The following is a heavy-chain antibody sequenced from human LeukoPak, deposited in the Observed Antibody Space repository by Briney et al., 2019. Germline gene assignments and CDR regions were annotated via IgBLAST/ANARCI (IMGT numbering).Heavy chain of an antibody. CDR3: ARPSLYSPRAWFDP. CDR1: GFTFNNAW. Sequence: GGSLRLSCAASGFTFNNAWMNWVRQAPGKGLEWFGRIKSKTDGGTADYAAPVKGRFTISRDDSKNMLYLQMNSLRAEDTAVYYCARPSLYSPRAWFDPWGQGALVTVSS. D-gene: IGHD6-13*01. V-gene: IGHV3-15*01. CDR2: IKSKTDGGTA. J-gene: IGHJ5*02.